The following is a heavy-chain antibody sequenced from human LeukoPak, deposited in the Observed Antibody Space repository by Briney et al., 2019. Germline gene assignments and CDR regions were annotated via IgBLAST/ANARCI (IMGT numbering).Heavy chain of an antibody. CDR2: IWYDGSNK. D-gene: IGHD3-22*01. Sequence: PGGSLRLSCAASGFTFSTYGMHWVRQAPGKGLEWVAVIWYDGSNKYYADSMKGRFTISRDNSKNTLYLQMNSLRAEDTAVYYCARDYYDSSGYSYGALDYWGQGTLVTVSS. CDR1: GFTFSTYG. J-gene: IGHJ4*02. V-gene: IGHV3-33*01. CDR3: ARDYYDSSGYSYGALDY.